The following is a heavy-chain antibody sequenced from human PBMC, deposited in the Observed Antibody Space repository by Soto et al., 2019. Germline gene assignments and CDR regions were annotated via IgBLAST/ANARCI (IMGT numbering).Heavy chain of an antibody. Sequence: GGSLRLSCAASGFTFSSYGMHWVRQAPGKGLEWVAVIWYDGSNKYYADSVKGRFTISRDNSKNTLYLQMNSLRAEDTAVYYCARDPSADQYSSRWSLNSWGKGTLVTVSS. V-gene: IGHV3-33*01. CDR3: ARDPSADQYSSRWSLNS. J-gene: IGHJ4*02. D-gene: IGHD6-13*01. CDR1: GFTFSSYG. CDR2: IWYDGSNK.